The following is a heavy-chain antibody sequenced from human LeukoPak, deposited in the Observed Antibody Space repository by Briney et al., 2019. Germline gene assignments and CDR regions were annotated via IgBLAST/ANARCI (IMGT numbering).Heavy chain of an antibody. Sequence: SETLSLTCTVSGDSINSGNNYWSWIRQPAGKGPEWIGHIYSSGTTNYNPSLKSRVTISVDTSKNQFSLKLSSVTAADTAVYYCARESRSSSWYRYYYMDVWGKGTTVTVSS. V-gene: IGHV4-61*10. CDR2: IYSSGTT. J-gene: IGHJ6*03. CDR1: GDSINSGNNY. CDR3: ARESRSSSWYRYYYMDV. D-gene: IGHD6-13*01.